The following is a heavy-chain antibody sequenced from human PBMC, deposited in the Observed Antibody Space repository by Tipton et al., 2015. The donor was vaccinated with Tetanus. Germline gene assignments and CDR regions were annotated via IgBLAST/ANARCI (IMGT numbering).Heavy chain of an antibody. CDR3: SSSPGNHYLAFFDY. J-gene: IGHJ4*02. D-gene: IGHD2/OR15-2a*01. CDR2: IYYSGST. CDR1: GISVSTSDYY. Sequence: LRLSCTVSGISVSTSDYYWSWIRQPPGKGLEWIGYIYYSGSTYYNPSLKSRVTISIDTSKNQFSLRLSSVTAADTAVYYCSSSPGNHYLAFFDYWGRGTLVTVSS. V-gene: IGHV4-30-4*01.